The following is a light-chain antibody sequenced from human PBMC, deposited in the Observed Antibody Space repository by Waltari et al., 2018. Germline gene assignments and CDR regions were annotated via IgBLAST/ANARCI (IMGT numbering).Light chain of an antibody. V-gene: IGKV2-40*01. CDR1: QSLLDSEDGSTY. CDR2: EVS. CDR3: LQGIEYPT. J-gene: IGKJ1*01. Sequence: DIVMTQTPFSLSVTLGEPASISCTSSQSLLDSEDGSTYLDGYLEKPGQSPQLLIYEVSNRASGVPDRFSGSGSDTDFTLKISRVEAEDVGVYYCLQGIEYPTFGQGTKVEIK.